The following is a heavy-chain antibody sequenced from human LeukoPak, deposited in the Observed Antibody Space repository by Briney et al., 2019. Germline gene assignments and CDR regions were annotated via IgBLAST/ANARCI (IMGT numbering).Heavy chain of an antibody. CDR1: GFTFSSYG. D-gene: IGHD3-22*01. Sequence: PGGSLRLSCAASGFTFSSYGMSWVRQAPGKGLEWVSAISGSGGSTYYADSVKGRFTISRDNSKNTLYLQMNSLRAEDTAVYYCAKGPHGDSSGYYYITVEDWYFDLWGRGTLVTVSS. CDR2: ISGSGGST. V-gene: IGHV3-23*01. J-gene: IGHJ2*01. CDR3: AKGPHGDSSGYYYITVEDWYFDL.